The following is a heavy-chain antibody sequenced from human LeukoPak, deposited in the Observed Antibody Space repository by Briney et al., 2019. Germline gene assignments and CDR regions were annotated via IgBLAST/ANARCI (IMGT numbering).Heavy chain of an antibody. CDR3: ARDQSVRLLQTSSTYFKHVFAI. CDR2: ISGSSSNT. CDR1: GYTFMSHG. D-gene: IGHD6-13*01. Sequence: ASVKVSCKAYGYTFMSHGISWVRQAPGQGLEWMGWISGSSSNTNYAQKVQGRVTMTTDTSTSTAYMELRSLRFDDTAVYYCARDQSVRLLQTSSTYFKHVFAIWGQGSMVTVSS. J-gene: IGHJ3*02. V-gene: IGHV1-18*01.